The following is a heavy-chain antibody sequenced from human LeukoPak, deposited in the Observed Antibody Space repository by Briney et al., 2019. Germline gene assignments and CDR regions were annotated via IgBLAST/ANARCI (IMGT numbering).Heavy chain of an antibody. CDR3: ARDLAYSRLDY. V-gene: IGHV3-7*01. CDR1: GFSFSSYY. J-gene: IGHJ4*02. Sequence: PGGSPRLSCAASGFSFSSYYMSWVRQAPGKGLEWVASINPDGNKKYSADSVKGRFTISRDNAENSLYLQMNSLRVEDTAFYYCARDLAYSRLDYWGQGMLVTVSS. CDR2: INPDGNKK. D-gene: IGHD5-18*01.